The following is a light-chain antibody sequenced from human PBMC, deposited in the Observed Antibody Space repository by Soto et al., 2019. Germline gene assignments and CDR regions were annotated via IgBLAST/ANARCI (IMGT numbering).Light chain of an antibody. V-gene: IGLV3-21*04. CDR2: YDS. Sequence: SYELTQQPSVSVAPGKTAKITCGGNHIGGKTVHWSQQRSGQAPVLVMYYDSHWPSGIPDRFSGSNSDNTATLTISKVEAGDEADYYCQVWDSDSDHVVFGGGTKLTVL. CDR1: HIGGKT. J-gene: IGLJ2*01. CDR3: QVWDSDSDHVV.